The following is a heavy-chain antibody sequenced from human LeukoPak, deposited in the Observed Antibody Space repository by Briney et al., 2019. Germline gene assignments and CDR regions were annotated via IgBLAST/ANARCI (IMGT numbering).Heavy chain of an antibody. Sequence: SETLSLTCSVSGGLISSSTTYYWAWIRQPPGKGLEGIGSIYFNGITYYNASLESRVTVSVDTYNNHFSLRLTSLSAADTAVYYCARQPVVNRGALASNFDYWGQGTLVTVSS. CDR1: GGLISSSTTYY. CDR3: ARQPVVNRGALASNFDY. V-gene: IGHV4-39*01. D-gene: IGHD3-10*01. CDR2: IYFNGIT. J-gene: IGHJ4*02.